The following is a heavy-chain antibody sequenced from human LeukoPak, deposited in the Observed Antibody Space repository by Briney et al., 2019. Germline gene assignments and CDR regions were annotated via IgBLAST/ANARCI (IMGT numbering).Heavy chain of an antibody. Sequence: PGGSLRLSCAASGFMFRDAAMTWVRQAPGKGQEWVSLIASSGLNTYYADSVRGRFTISRDNSKNTLSLQMNSLRVEDTAIYYCARDIELSTWGLGTLVTVSS. CDR1: GFMFRDAA. CDR3: ARDIELST. CDR2: IASSGLNT. V-gene: IGHV3-23*01. J-gene: IGHJ3*01. D-gene: IGHD5-12*01.